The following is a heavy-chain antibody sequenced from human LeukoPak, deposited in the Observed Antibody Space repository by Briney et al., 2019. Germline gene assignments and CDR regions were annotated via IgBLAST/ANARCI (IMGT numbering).Heavy chain of an antibody. V-gene: IGHV1-18*01. Sequence: ASVKVSCKASGYTFTSYGISWVRQAPGQGLEWMGWISAYNGNTNYAQKLQGRVTMTTDTSTSTAYMELRSLRSDDTAVYYCAREGTYDSSGQFPYYFDYWGQGTLVTVSS. CDR2: ISAYNGNT. D-gene: IGHD3-22*01. CDR3: AREGTYDSSGQFPYYFDY. CDR1: GYTFTSYG. J-gene: IGHJ4*02.